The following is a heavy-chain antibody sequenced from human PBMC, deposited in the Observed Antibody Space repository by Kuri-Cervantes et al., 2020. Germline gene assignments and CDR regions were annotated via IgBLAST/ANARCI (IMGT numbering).Heavy chain of an antibody. CDR3: ARGSSWYGTSIWYFDL. J-gene: IGHJ2*01. V-gene: IGHV1-3*01. CDR1: GYTFTSYA. D-gene: IGHD6-13*01. CDR2: INAGNGNT. Sequence: ASVKVSCKASGYTFTSYAMHWVRQAPGQRLEWMGWINAGNGNTKYSQKSQGRVTITRDTSASTAYMELSSLRSEDTAVYYCARGSSWYGTSIWYFDLWGRGTLVTVSS.